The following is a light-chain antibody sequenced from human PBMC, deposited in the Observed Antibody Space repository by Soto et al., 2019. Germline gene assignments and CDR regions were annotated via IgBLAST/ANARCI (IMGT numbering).Light chain of an antibody. Sequence: DIVMTQSPGTLSVSPGERATLSCRASHSVSRYLSWYQQKPGQTPRLLIYDASNRAGGIPGRCSGGGCGTYFTLTISSLEPEDFAVYYCQQYSDFWTFGQGTKVDIK. CDR1: HSVSRY. CDR2: DAS. CDR3: QQYSDFWT. J-gene: IGKJ1*01. V-gene: IGKV3-11*01.